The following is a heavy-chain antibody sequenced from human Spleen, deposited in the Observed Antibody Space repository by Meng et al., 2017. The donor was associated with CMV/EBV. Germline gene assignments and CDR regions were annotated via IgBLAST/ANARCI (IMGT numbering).Heavy chain of an antibody. J-gene: IGHJ4*02. Sequence: GGSLRLSCAASGFTFRSHGMHWVRQAPGEGLEWVAFIRYDGSNKYYADSVKGRLIMSRDNSKNTVYLQMNSLRGEDTAVYYCAKDQGYGSGTYNYFDYWGQGTLVTVSS. V-gene: IGHV3-30*02. D-gene: IGHD3-10*01. CDR3: AKDQGYGSGTYNYFDY. CDR1: GFTFRSHG. CDR2: IRYDGSNK.